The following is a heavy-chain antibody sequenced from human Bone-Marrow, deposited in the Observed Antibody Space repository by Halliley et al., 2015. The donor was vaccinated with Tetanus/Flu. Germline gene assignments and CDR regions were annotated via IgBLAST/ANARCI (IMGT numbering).Heavy chain of an antibody. J-gene: IGHJ6*02. CDR2: ISYRGST. Sequence: LAWVGCISYRGSTYSIPSLKSRVTISVDTANNQFSLKMSSVTAADTAVYYCARRRYFYYGLDVWGQGTPVTVSS. V-gene: IGHV4-30-4*01. D-gene: IGHD2-21*01. CDR3: ARRRYFYYGLDV.